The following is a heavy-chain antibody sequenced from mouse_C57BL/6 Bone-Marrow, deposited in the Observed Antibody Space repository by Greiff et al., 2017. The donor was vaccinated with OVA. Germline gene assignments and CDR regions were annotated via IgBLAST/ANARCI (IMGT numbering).Heavy chain of an antibody. CDR3: ARSGGNYWYFDV. CDR1: GYTFTSYG. J-gene: IGHJ1*03. Sequence: QVQLQQSGAELARPGASVKLSCKASGYTFTSYGISWVKQRTGQGLEWIGEIYPRSGNTYYNEKFKGKATLTADKSSSTAYMEPRSLTSEDSAVYFCARSGGNYWYFDVWGTGTTVTVSS. V-gene: IGHV1-81*01. D-gene: IGHD1-1*02. CDR2: IYPRSGNT.